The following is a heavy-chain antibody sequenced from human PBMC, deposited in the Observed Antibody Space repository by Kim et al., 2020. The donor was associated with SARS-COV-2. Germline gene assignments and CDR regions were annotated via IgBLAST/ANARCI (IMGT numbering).Heavy chain of an antibody. D-gene: IGHD3-10*01. CDR2: ISSSSSTI. Sequence: GGSLRLSCAASGFTFSSYSMNWVRQAPGKGLEWVSYISSSSSTIYYADSVKGRFTIPRDNAKNSLYLQMNSLRDEDTAVYYCAREGSGQLLWFRERVEHMDVWGTGTTGTVSS. CDR3: AREGSGQLLWFRERVEHMDV. J-gene: IGHJ6*03. V-gene: IGHV3-48*02. CDR1: GFTFSSYS.